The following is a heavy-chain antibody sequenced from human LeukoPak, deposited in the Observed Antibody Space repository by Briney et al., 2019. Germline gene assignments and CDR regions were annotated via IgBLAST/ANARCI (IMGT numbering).Heavy chain of an antibody. D-gene: IGHD3-22*01. CDR1: GFTFSSYS. V-gene: IGHV3-30*02. Sequence: GGSLRLSCAASGFTFSSYSMNWVRQAPGKGLEWVAFIRYDGSNKYYADSVKGRFTISRDNSKNTLYLQMNSLRAEDTAVYYCAKGPYYYDSGKNYFDYWGQGTLVTVSS. CDR3: AKGPYYYDSGKNYFDY. CDR2: IRYDGSNK. J-gene: IGHJ4*02.